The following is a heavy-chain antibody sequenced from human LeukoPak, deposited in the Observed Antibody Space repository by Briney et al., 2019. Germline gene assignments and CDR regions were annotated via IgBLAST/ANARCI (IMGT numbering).Heavy chain of an antibody. J-gene: IGHJ4*02. CDR2: INHSGST. D-gene: IGHD4-17*01. V-gene: IGHV4-34*01. CDR1: GGSFSGYY. CDR3: ASGNSAGYGDFDY. Sequence: PSETLSLTCAVYGGSFSGYYWSWIRQPPGKGLEWIGEINHSGSTNYNPSLKSRVTISVDTSKNQFSLKLSSVTAADTAVYYCASGNSAGYGDFDYWGQGTLVTVSS.